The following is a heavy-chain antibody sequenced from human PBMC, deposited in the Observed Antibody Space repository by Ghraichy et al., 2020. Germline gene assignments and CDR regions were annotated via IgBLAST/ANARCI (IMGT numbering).Heavy chain of an antibody. D-gene: IGHD2-21*02. V-gene: IGHV4-39*01. Sequence: SQTLSLTCNVSGGSISSSTYYWGWIRQPPGKGLECIGTIYYNGSTYYNPSLKSRVTISVDTSKNQFSLKLSSVTAADTAVFYCARAMRTGDFGRGWFDPWGQGTLVTVSS. CDR2: IYYNGST. CDR3: ARAMRTGDFGRGWFDP. J-gene: IGHJ5*02. CDR1: GGSISSSTYY.